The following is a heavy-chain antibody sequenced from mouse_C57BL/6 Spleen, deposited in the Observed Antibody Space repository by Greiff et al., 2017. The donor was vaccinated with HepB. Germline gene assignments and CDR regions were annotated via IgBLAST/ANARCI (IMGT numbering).Heavy chain of an antibody. CDR2: INPNNGGT. Sequence: EVQLQQSGPELVKPGASVKISCKASGYTFTDYYMNWVKQSHGKSLEWIGDINPNNGGTSYNQKFKGKATLTVDKSSSTAYMELRSLTSEDSAVYYCARDVTTVVAPYYYAMDYWGQGTSVTVSS. J-gene: IGHJ4*01. V-gene: IGHV1-26*01. D-gene: IGHD1-1*01. CDR3: ARDVTTVVAPYYYAMDY. CDR1: GYTFTDYY.